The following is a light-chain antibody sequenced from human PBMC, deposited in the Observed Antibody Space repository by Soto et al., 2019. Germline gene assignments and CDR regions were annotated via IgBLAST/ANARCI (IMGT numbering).Light chain of an antibody. V-gene: IGLV2-14*01. J-gene: IGLJ2*01. CDR2: DVS. CDR3: SSYTSASTPLV. Sequence: QSALTQPASVSGSPGQSITISCTGTGSDVGGYNYVSWYQQHPGKAPKVMIYDVSNRPSGVSNRFSGSKSGNTASLTISGLQAEDEADYSRSSYTSASTPLVFGGRTKLTLL. CDR1: GSDVGGYNY.